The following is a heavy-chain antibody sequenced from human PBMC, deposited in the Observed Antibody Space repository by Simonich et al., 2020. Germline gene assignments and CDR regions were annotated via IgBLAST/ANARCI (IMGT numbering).Heavy chain of an antibody. D-gene: IGHD6-13*01. CDR3: ARATRIAAAGYFDY. CDR1: GYSISSGYY. J-gene: IGHJ4*02. V-gene: IGHV4-38-2*01. CDR2: IYHIGRT. Sequence: QVQLQESGPGLVKPSETLSLTCAVSGYSISSGYYWGWSRQPPGKGLEWIGSIYHIGRTYYNPSLKSRVTISVDTSKNQFSLKLSSVTAADTAVYYCARATRIAAAGYFDYWGQGTLVTVSS.